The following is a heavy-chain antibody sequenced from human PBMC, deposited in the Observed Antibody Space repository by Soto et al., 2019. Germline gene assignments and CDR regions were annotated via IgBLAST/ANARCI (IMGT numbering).Heavy chain of an antibody. Sequence: TLSLTCTVAGRSISSYYWSWIRQPPGKGLEWIGYIYYSGSTNYNPSLKSRVTISADTSKNQFSLKLSSVTAADTAVYYCARRDRSLLYY. CDR2: IYYSGST. J-gene: IGHJ6*01. CDR1: GRSISSYY. V-gene: IGHV4-59*08. D-gene: IGHD1-26*01. CDR3: ARRDRSLLYY.